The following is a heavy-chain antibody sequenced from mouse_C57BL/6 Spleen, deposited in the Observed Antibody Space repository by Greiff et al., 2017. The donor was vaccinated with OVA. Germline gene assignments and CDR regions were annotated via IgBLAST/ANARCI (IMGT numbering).Heavy chain of an antibody. J-gene: IGHJ4*01. V-gene: IGHV1-82*01. CDR2: IYPGDGDT. D-gene: IGHD1-1*02. CDR3: ARYGAYDYYAMDY. CDR1: GYAFSSSW. Sequence: VQLQESGPELVKPGASVKISCKASGYAFSSSWMNWVKQRPGKGLEWIGRIYPGDGDTNYNGKFKGKATLTADKSSSTAYMQLSSLTSEDSAVYFCARYGAYDYYAMDYWGQGTLVTVSS.